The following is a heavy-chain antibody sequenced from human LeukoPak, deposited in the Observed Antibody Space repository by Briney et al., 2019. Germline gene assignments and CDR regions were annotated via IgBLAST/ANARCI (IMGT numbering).Heavy chain of an antibody. CDR2: IYYSGST. CDR3: ARHRYYYDSSGYYYQP. CDR1: GGSISSYY. J-gene: IGHJ5*02. D-gene: IGHD3-22*01. V-gene: IGHV4-59*01. Sequence: RPSETLSLICTVSGGSISSYYWSWIRQPPGKGLEWIGYIYYSGSTNYNPSLKSRVTISVDTSKNQFSLRLSSVTAADTAVYYCARHRYYYDSSGYYYQPWGQGTLVTVSS.